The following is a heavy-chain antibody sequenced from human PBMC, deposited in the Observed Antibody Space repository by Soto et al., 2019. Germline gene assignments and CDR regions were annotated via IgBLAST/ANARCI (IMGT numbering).Heavy chain of an antibody. D-gene: IGHD1-1*01. CDR3: ARATRVSSTGTRAY. CDR2: ISDDGSTA. J-gene: IGHJ4*02. CDR1: GFTFSAYW. Sequence: GGSLRLSCAVSGFTFSAYWMHWVRQVPGKGLTWVSRISDDGSTATYADSVKGRFIISRDNAKNTLYLEMNTLRADDSGLYYCARATRVSSTGTRAYWGRGTLVTVSS. V-gene: IGHV3-74*01.